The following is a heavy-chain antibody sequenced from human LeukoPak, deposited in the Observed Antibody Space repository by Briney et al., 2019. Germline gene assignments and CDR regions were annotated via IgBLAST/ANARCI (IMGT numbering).Heavy chain of an antibody. Sequence: GGSLRLSCAASGFTVRSNYMTWVRQAPGKGLEWVSVIYANGNTYYADSVKGRFTISRDNSRNTLYLQMNSLRDEDTAVYCTRGPEWSRPVGDACDVWGQGTMVTVSS. CDR2: IYANGNT. V-gene: IGHV3-53*01. D-gene: IGHD3-3*01. J-gene: IGHJ3*01. CDR3: RGPEWSRPVGDACDV. CDR1: GFTVRSNY.